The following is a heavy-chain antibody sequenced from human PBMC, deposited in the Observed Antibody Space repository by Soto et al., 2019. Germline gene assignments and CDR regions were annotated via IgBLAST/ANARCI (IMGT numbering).Heavy chain of an antibody. J-gene: IGHJ4*02. V-gene: IGHV3-33*01. CDR2: VWHDGSNK. CDR1: GFTFTSYG. CDR3: AAASPPDY. Sequence: QVQLVESGGGVVQPGRSLRLSCSASGFTFTSYGMHWVRQAPGNGLEWVAVVWHDGSNKYYADSVKGRFTISRDNSKNTLFLQMNSLRADDTGFYYCAAASPPDYWGQGTLVTVSS. D-gene: IGHD6-13*01.